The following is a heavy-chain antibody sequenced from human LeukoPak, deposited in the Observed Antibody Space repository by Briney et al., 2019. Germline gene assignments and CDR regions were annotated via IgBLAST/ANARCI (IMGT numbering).Heavy chain of an antibody. CDR3: ALGIGDPPAFDY. CDR1: GYTLTELS. D-gene: IGHD4-17*01. Sequence: SVKVSCKVSGYTLTELSMHWVRQAPGQGLEWMGGIIPIFGTANYAQKFQGRVTITADESTSTAYMELSSLRSEDTAVYYCALGIGDPPAFDYWGQGTLVTVSS. CDR2: IIPIFGTA. J-gene: IGHJ4*02. V-gene: IGHV1-69*13.